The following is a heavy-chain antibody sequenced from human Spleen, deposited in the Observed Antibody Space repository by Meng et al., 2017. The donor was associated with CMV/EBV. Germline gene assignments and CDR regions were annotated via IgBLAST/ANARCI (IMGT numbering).Heavy chain of an antibody. D-gene: IGHD1-26*01. CDR2: IDWDDDK. J-gene: IGHJ4*02. CDR1: GFSLDSAGMR. CDR3: ARSYSGCWSGFDY. V-gene: IGHV2-70*04. Sequence: SGPTLVKPTQTLTLTCTFSGFSLDSAGMRVSWIRQPPGKALEWLARIDWDDDKFYMTSLRTTLTISKDTSRNQVVLTMTNMDPTDTATYYCARSYSGCWSGFDYWGQGILVTVSS.